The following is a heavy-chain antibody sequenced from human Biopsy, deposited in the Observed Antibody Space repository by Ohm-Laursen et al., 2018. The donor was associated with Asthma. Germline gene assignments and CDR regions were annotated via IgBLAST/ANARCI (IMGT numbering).Heavy chain of an antibody. V-gene: IGHV3-53*01. D-gene: IGHD3-22*01. Sequence: SLRLSCASSGFSFSDYYTTWMRQSPGKGLEWGSVIYSGGTSHTADSVRGRFTISRDYSKNTLYLQMHSLRAEDTAVYYCARGDSSNWSHYYFDYWGQGTLVTVSS. CDR3: ARGDSSNWSHYYFDY. CDR1: GFSFSDYY. CDR2: IYSGGTS. J-gene: IGHJ4*02.